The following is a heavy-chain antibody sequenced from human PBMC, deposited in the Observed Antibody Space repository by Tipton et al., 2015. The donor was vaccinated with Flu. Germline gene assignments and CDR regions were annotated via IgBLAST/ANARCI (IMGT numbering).Heavy chain of an antibody. D-gene: IGHD3-10*01. Sequence: TLSLTCTVSGGSISSYYWSWIRQPAGKGLEWIGRIYTSGSTNYNPSLKSRVTMSVDTSKNQFPLKLSSVTAADTAVYYCARGVLWFGESQYYGMDVWGQGTTVTVSS. CDR1: GGSISSYY. V-gene: IGHV4-4*07. CDR3: ARGVLWFGESQYYGMDV. CDR2: IYTSGST. J-gene: IGHJ6*02.